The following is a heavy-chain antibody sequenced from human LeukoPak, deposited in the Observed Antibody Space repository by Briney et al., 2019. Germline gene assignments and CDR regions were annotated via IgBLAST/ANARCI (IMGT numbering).Heavy chain of an antibody. J-gene: IGHJ6*02. CDR3: ARSHYYDSSGYYYYYGMDV. D-gene: IGHD3-22*01. CDR1: GGSISSYY. CDR2: IYYSGST. Sequence: SETLSLTCTVSGGSISSYYWSWIRQHPGKGLEWIGYIYYSGSTYYNPSLKSRVTISVDTSKNQFSLKLSSVTAADTAVYYCARSHYYDSSGYYYYYGMDVWGQGTTVTVSS. V-gene: IGHV4-59*06.